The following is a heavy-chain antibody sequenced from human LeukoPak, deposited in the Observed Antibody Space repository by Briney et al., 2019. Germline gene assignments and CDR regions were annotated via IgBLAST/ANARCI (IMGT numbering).Heavy chain of an antibody. J-gene: IGHJ4*01. D-gene: IGHD3-22*01. CDR1: GFTLSSYA. Sequence: GGSLRLSCAASGFTLSSYAMSWVRQAPGKGLEWVSSIGGSSGGTYYADSVKGRFTISRDNSKNALYLQMNSLRAEDTAVYYCAKVLFTYYYDSSGYFYFDYWGHGTLVTVSS. CDR2: IGGSSGGT. CDR3: AKVLFTYYYDSSGYFYFDY. V-gene: IGHV3-23*01.